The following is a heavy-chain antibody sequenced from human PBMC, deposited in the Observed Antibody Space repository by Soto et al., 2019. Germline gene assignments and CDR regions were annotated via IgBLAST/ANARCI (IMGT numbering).Heavy chain of an antibody. D-gene: IGHD4-4*01. V-gene: IGHV4-39*01. J-gene: IGHJ5*02. Sequence: SETLSLTCTVSGGSISSSSYYWGWIRQPPGKGLEWIGSIYYSGSTYYNPSLKSRVTISVDTSKNQFSLKLSSVTAADTAVYYCARESLTTVTGSWFDPWGQGTLVTVSS. CDR1: GGSISSSSYY. CDR2: IYYSGST. CDR3: ARESLTTVTGSWFDP.